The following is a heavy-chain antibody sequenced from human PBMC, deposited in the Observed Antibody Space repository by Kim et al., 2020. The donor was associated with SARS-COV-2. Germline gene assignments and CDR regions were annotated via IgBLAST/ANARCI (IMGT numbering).Heavy chain of an antibody. CDR2: IYSGGST. D-gene: IGHD5-12*01. V-gene: IGHV3-66*01. CDR3: AMGRDGYNLAY. CDR1: GFTVSSNY. Sequence: GGSLRLSCAASGFTVSSNYMSWVRQAPGKGLEWVSVIYSGGSTYYADSVKGRFTISRDNSKNTLYLQMNSLRAADTAVYYCAMGRDGYNLAYWGQGTLVTVSS. J-gene: IGHJ4*02.